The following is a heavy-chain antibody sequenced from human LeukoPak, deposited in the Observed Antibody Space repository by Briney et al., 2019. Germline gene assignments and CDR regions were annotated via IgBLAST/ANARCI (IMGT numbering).Heavy chain of an antibody. D-gene: IGHD2-15*01. J-gene: IGHJ4*02. Sequence: GGSLRLSCAVSGFTFSSYWMGRVRQAPGKGLEWVATIKQGGSDRYYVGSLKGRFTISRDNAKNSLFLQMNSLRVEDTAVYYCARVDCTGGSCFSGFDSWGQGTLVTVSS. CDR2: IKQGGSDR. CDR1: GFTFSSYW. CDR3: ARVDCTGGSCFSGFDS. V-gene: IGHV3-7*01.